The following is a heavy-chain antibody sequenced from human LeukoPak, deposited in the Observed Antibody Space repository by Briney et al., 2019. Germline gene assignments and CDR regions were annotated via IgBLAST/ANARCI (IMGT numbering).Heavy chain of an antibody. CDR2: ISGSGGST. CDR1: GFTFSSYA. D-gene: IGHD2-2*01. CDR3: APIPASYYYGMDV. Sequence: GGSLRLSCAASGFTFSSYAMSWVRQAPGKGLEWVSAISGSGGSTYYADSVKGRFTISRGNSKNTLYLQMNSLRAEDTAVYYCAPIPASYYYGMDVWGQGTTVTVSS. J-gene: IGHJ6*02. V-gene: IGHV3-23*01.